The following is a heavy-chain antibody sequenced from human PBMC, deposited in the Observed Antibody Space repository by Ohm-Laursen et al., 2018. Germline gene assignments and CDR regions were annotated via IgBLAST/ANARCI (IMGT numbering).Heavy chain of an antibody. CDR3: ARHNGITMIIHFDY. CDR1: GYTFTSYG. CDR2: ISAYNGNT. V-gene: IGHV1-18*01. Sequence: GASVKVSCKASGYTFTSYGISWVRQAPGQGLEWMGWISAYNGNTNYAQKLQGRVTMTTDTSTSTAYMELSSLRSEDTAVYYCARHNGITMIIHFDYWGQGTLVTVSS. J-gene: IGHJ4*02. D-gene: IGHD3-22*01.